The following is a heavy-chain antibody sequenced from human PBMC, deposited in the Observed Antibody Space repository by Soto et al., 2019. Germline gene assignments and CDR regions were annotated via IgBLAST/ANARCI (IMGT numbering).Heavy chain of an antibody. J-gene: IGHJ5*02. CDR1: GYSISSGYY. D-gene: IGHD3-9*01. CDR2: IYHSGST. Sequence: LSLTCAVSGYSISSGYYWGWIRQPPGKGLEWIGSIYHSGSTYYNPSLKSRVTISVDTSKNQFSLKLSSVTAADTAVYYCARDSYYDILTGYYEINWFDPWGHGTLVTVSS. V-gene: IGHV4-38-2*02. CDR3: ARDSYYDILTGYYEINWFDP.